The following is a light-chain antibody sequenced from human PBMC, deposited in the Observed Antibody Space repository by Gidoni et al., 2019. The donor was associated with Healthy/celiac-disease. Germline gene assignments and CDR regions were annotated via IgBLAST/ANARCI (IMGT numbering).Light chain of an antibody. V-gene: IGLV2-14*03. J-gene: IGLJ2*01. CDR2: DVS. Sequence: QSALTQPASVSGSPCQPITISCTGTSRDVGGSNYVSWYQQHPGKAPKLMIYDVSNRPPGVSNRFSGSKSGNTASLTISGLQAEDEADYYCSSYTSSSTLVVFGGGTKLTVL. CDR1: SRDVGGSNY. CDR3: SSYTSSSTLVV.